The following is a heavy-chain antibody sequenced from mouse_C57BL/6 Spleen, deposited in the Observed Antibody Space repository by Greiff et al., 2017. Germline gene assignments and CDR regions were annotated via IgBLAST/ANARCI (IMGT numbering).Heavy chain of an antibody. D-gene: IGHD1-1*01. J-gene: IGHJ3*01. V-gene: IGHV5-17*01. Sequence: EVQLVESGGGLVKPGGSLKLSCAASGFTFSDYGMHWVRQAPEKGLEWVAYISSGSSTLYYADTVKGRFTISRDNAKNTLFLQMTSLRSEDTAMYYCARDYYGSSWFAYWGQGTLVTVSA. CDR3: ARDYYGSSWFAY. CDR2: ISSGSSTL. CDR1: GFTFSDYG.